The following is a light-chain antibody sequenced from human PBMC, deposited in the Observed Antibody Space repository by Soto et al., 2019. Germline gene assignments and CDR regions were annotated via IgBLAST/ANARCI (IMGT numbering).Light chain of an antibody. CDR2: RNN. CDR1: SSNIESNF. J-gene: IGLJ2*01. V-gene: IGLV1-47*01. Sequence: SVLTQPPPASGTPRPRGTISCSWGSSNIESNFVYWYQQFPGTAPRLLIYRNNQRPSGVPDRFSGSKSGTSASLAISALRSEDEADYYCTVWDDSLRGRLFGGGTKVTVL. CDR3: TVWDDSLRGRL.